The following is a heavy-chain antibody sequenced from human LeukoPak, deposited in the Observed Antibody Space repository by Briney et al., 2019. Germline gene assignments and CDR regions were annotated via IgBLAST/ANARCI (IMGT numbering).Heavy chain of an antibody. V-gene: IGHV4-61*01. Sequence: SETLSLTCTVSGDSVSSGSYYWSWIRQPPGKGLEWIGFVYYSGSTNYNPSLKSRVIISTDTSRNQFALKLSSVTAADTAVYYCASRGTGGNRHEYWGQGTLVTVSS. D-gene: IGHD1-14*01. CDR1: GDSVSSGSYY. CDR2: VYYSGST. CDR3: ASRGTGGNRHEY. J-gene: IGHJ4*02.